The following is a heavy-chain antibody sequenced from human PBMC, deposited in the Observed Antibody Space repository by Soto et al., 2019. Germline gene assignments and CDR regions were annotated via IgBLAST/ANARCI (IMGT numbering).Heavy chain of an antibody. V-gene: IGHV3-30-3*01. CDR2: ISYDGSNK. J-gene: IGHJ4*02. CDR1: GFTFSSYA. Sequence: QVPLVESGGGVVQPGRSLRLSCAASGFTFSSYAMHWVRQAPGKGLEWVAVISYDGSNKYYADSVKGRFTISRDNSKNTLYLQMNSLRAEDTAVYYCARDLYYYDSSGSFDYWGQGTLVTVSS. D-gene: IGHD3-22*01. CDR3: ARDLYYYDSSGSFDY.